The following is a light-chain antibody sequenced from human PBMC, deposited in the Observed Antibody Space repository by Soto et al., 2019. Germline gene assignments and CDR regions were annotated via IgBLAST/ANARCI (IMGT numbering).Light chain of an antibody. J-gene: IGKJ5*01. CDR3: QQYAGSQIT. V-gene: IGKV3D-20*01. CDR2: DAS. Sequence: EIVLTQSPGTLSLSPGERATLFCGASQSVSGIYLAWYQQKPGLAPRIVIYDASSRATGIPDRFIGSGSGTDFTLTINRLEPEDFAVYYCQQYAGSQITFGQGTRLEIK. CDR1: QSVSGIY.